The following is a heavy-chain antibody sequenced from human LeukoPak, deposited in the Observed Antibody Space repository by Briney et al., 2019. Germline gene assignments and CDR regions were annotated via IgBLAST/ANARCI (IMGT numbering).Heavy chain of an antibody. J-gene: IGHJ3*02. CDR2: APSRGWS. V-gene: IGHV4-4*07. Sequence: PSETLSLTCTVSGASIKNYFWSWVRQSPGQGPEWIGLAPSRGWSSYNPSLDSRVTMSVDASANLISLRLTSVTAADTAVYYCVRHVGPRWFWAFDIWGRGTMVTVSS. CDR3: VRHVGPRWFWAFDI. D-gene: IGHD3-10*01. CDR1: GASIKNYF.